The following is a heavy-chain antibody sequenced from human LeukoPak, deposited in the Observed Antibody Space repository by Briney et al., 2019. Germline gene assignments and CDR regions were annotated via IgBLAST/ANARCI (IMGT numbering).Heavy chain of an antibody. V-gene: IGHV3-21*01. D-gene: IGHD3-3*01. CDR2: ISSSSSYI. Sequence: GGSLRLSCAASGFTFSSYSMNWVRQAPGKGLEWASSISSSSSYIYYADSVKGRFTISRDNAKNSLYLQMNSLRAEDTAVYYCARDRSPCDFWSGYYGCSWFDPWGQGTLVTVSS. CDR3: ARDRSPCDFWSGYYGCSWFDP. J-gene: IGHJ5*02. CDR1: GFTFSSYS.